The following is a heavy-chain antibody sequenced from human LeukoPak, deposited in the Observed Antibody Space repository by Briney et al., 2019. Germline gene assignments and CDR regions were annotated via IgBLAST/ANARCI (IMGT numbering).Heavy chain of an antibody. V-gene: IGHV4-30-4*08. D-gene: IGHD3-10*01. CDR1: GGSISSGDYY. CDR2: IYYSGST. Sequence: PSQTLSLTCTVSGGSISSGDYYWSWIRQPPGKGLEWIAYIYYSGSTYYNPSLKSRVTISVDTSKNQFSLKLSSVTAADTAVYYRARATPFGFGESFDYWGQGTLVTVPS. J-gene: IGHJ4*02. CDR3: ARATPFGFGESFDY.